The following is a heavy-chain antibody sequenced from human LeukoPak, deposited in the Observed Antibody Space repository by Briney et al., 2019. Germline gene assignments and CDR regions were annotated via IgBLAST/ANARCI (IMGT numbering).Heavy chain of an antibody. Sequence: PSETLSLTCAVYGGSFSGYYWSWIRQPPGKGLEWIGEINHSGSTNYNPSLKSRVTISVDTSKNQFSLKLSSVTAADTAVYYCAQGRDFWSGNSQYFDYWGQGTLVTVSS. D-gene: IGHD3-3*01. CDR3: AQGRDFWSGNSQYFDY. CDR2: INHSGST. V-gene: IGHV4-34*01. CDR1: GGSFSGYY. J-gene: IGHJ4*02.